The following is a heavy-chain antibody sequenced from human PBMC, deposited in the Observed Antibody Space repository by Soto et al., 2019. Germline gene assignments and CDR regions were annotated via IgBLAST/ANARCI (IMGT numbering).Heavy chain of an antibody. CDR1: GSSFSDYY. V-gene: IGHV3-11*05. J-gene: IGHJ4*02. Sequence: GGSLRLSCAASGSSFSDYYMSWIRQSPGKGLEWLSYITSSSSYTHYADSVKGRFTISRDNAKNSLYLQMNSLRAEDTAVYYCAREYSSGWSHFDYRGQGTLVTVSS. CDR3: AREYSSGWSHFDY. CDR2: ITSSSSYT. D-gene: IGHD6-19*01.